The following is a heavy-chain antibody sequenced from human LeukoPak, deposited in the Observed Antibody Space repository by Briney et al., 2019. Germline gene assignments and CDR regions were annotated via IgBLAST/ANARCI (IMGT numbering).Heavy chain of an antibody. D-gene: IGHD3-9*01. Sequence: ASVKVSCKASGYTFTSYYMHWVRQAPGQGLEWMGIINPSGGSTSYAQKFQGRVTMTRDTSTSTVYMELSSLRSEDTAVYYCARESNYDILTGYYKDASDIWGQGTMVTVSS. J-gene: IGHJ3*02. V-gene: IGHV1-46*01. CDR1: GYTFTSYY. CDR3: ARESNYDILTGYYKDASDI. CDR2: INPSGGST.